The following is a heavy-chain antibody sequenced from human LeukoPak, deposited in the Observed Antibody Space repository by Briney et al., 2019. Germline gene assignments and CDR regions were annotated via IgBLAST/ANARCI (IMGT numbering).Heavy chain of an antibody. CDR2: ISGSGGST. D-gene: IGHD6-6*01. CDR3: AKLGEYSSSSWFDY. V-gene: IGHV3-23*01. CDR1: GFTFSSYA. Sequence: GGSLRLPCAASGFTFSSYAMSWVRQAPGKGLEWVSAISGSGGSTYYADSVKGRSTISRDNSKNTLYLQMNSLRAEDTAVYYCAKLGEYSSSSWFDYWGQGTLATVSS. J-gene: IGHJ4*02.